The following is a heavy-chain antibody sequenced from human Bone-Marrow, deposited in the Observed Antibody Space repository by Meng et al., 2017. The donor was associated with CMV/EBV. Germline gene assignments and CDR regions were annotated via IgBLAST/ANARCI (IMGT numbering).Heavy chain of an antibody. CDR3: AREAAAAAPDNWFDP. D-gene: IGHD6-13*01. V-gene: IGHV1-18*01. Sequence: ASVKVSCKASGYTFTSYGISWVRQAPGQGLEWMGWISAYNGNTNYAQKLQGRVTMTTDTSTSTAYMELSSLRSEDTAVYYCAREAAAAAPDNWFDPWGQGTLVTVSS. CDR1: GYTFTSYG. CDR2: ISAYNGNT. J-gene: IGHJ5*02.